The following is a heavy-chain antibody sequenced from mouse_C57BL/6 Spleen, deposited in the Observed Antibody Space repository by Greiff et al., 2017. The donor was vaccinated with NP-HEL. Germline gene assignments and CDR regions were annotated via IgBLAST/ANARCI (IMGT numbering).Heavy chain of an antibody. CDR1: GYTFTDYE. V-gene: IGHV1-15*01. J-gene: IGHJ2*01. CDR2: IDPETGGT. Sequence: VQLQQSGAELVRPGASVTLSCKASGYTFTDYEMHWVKQTPVHGLEWIGAIDPETGGTAYNQKFKGKAILTADKSSSTAYMELRSLTSEDSAVYYCTRAVTTYYFDYWGQSTTLTVSS. CDR3: TRAVTTYYFDY. D-gene: IGHD2-2*01.